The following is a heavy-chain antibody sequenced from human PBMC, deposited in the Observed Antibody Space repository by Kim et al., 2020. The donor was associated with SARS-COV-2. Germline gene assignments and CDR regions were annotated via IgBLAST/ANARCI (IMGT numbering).Heavy chain of an antibody. J-gene: IGHJ4*02. D-gene: IGHD6-19*01. Sequence: GGSLRLSCAASGFTFSSYAMHWVRQAPGKGLEWVAVISYDGSNKYYADSVKGRFTISRDNSKNTLYLQMNSLRAEDTAVYYCARDRDRSGCPDYWGQGTLVTVSS. V-gene: IGHV3-30*04. CDR3: ARDRDRSGCPDY. CDR2: ISYDGSNK. CDR1: GFTFSSYA.